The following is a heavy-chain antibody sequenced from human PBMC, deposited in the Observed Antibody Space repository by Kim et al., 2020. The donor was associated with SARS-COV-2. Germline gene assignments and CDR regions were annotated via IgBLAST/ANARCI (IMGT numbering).Heavy chain of an antibody. CDR2: ISAYNGNT. CDR1: GYTFTSYG. Sequence: ASVKVSCKASGYTFTSYGINWVRQAPGQGLEWMGWISAYNGNTNYAQKLQGRVTMTTDTSTSTAYMELRGLRSDDTAVYYCARPGIAVASTVSAFDIWGQGTMCTVSS. CDR3: ARPGIAVASTVSAFDI. D-gene: IGHD6-19*01. V-gene: IGHV1-18*01. J-gene: IGHJ3*02.